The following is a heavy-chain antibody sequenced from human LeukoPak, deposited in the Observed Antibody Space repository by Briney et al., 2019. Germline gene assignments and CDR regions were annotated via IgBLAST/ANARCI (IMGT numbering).Heavy chain of an antibody. Sequence: SETLSLTCTVSGGSVSSGSYYWSWIRQPPGKGLEWIGYIYYSGSTNYNPSLKSRVTISVDTSKNQFSLKLSSVTAADTAVYYCARVNGDYVAFDYWGQGTLVTVSS. D-gene: IGHD4-17*01. CDR3: ARVNGDYVAFDY. V-gene: IGHV4-61*01. J-gene: IGHJ4*02. CDR2: IYYSGST. CDR1: GGSVSSGSYY.